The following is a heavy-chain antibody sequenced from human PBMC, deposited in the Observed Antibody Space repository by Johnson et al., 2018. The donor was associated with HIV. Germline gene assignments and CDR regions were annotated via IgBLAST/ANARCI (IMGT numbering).Heavy chain of an antibody. J-gene: IGHJ3*02. Sequence: VQLVESGGSVVRPGGSLRLSCAASGFTFDDYGMSWVRQAPGKGLEWVSGINWNGGSTGYADSVKGRFTISRDNAKNSLYLQMNSLRGEDTALYYCARGKYCTNGVCYTKGAFDIWGQGTMVTVSS. D-gene: IGHD2-8*01. CDR2: INWNGGST. CDR3: ARGKYCTNGVCYTKGAFDI. V-gene: IGHV3-20*04. CDR1: GFTFDDYG.